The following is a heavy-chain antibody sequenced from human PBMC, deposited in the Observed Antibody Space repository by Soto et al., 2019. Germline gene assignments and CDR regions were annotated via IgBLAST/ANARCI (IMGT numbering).Heavy chain of an antibody. Sequence: QVQLVESGGGVVQPGTSLRLSCAASGFTFSSYAVHWVLQAPGKGLAWVAVISKDGSNKYYADSVKGRFTISRDNSKNTLYLEMNSLRAEDTAMYYCARGGGYSSSPGDYWGQGTLVTVSP. CDR2: ISKDGSNK. CDR1: GFTFSSYA. D-gene: IGHD6-13*01. CDR3: ARGGGYSSSPGDY. V-gene: IGHV3-30-3*01. J-gene: IGHJ4*02.